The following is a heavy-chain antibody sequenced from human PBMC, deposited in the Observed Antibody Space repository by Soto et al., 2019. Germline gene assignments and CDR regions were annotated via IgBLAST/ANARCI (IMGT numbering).Heavy chain of an antibody. J-gene: IGHJ6*03. CDR3: ANNREDCSSISCRYDYMDV. Sequence: GGSLRLSCAASGFTFSSYAMSWVRQAPGKGLEWVSTISASGDNTFYADSVKGRFTISRDNSKSTLYLQMNSLRAEDTAVYYCANNREDCSSISCRYDYMDVWAKGTTVTVSS. CDR1: GFTFSSYA. D-gene: IGHD2-2*01. V-gene: IGHV3-23*01. CDR2: ISASGDNT.